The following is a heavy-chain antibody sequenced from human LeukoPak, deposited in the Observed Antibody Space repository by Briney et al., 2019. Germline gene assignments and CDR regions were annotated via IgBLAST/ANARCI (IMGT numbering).Heavy chain of an antibody. CDR1: GFTVSSNY. D-gene: IGHD6-19*01. J-gene: IGHJ4*02. CDR3: AKDPLASGWYHDY. V-gene: IGHV3-53*01. Sequence: GGSLRLSCAASGFTVSSNYMSWVRQAPGKGLEWVSVIYSGGTTYYADSVKGRFTISRDNSKNTLYLQMNSLRAEDTAVYYCAKDPLASGWYHDYWGQGTLVTVSS. CDR2: IYSGGTT.